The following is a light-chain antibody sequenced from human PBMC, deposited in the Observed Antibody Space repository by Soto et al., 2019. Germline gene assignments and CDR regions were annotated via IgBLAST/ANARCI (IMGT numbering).Light chain of an antibody. J-gene: IGKJ3*01. CDR3: MQGTHWPPFT. CDR2: KVS. V-gene: IGKV2-30*01. Sequence: DVVMTQSPLSLPVTLGQPASISCRSSQSLVYSDGNTYLNWFQQRPGQSPRRLIYKVSNRDSGVPDRFSGSGSGTDFTLKISRVEAEDVGGYYCMQGTHWPPFTFGPGTKVEIK. CDR1: QSLVYSDGNTY.